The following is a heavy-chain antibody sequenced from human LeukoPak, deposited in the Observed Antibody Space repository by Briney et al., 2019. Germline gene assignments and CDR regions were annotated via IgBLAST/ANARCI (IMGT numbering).Heavy chain of an antibody. CDR3: ARADSSSWYSRGGTLGY. Sequence: GASLKVSCKASGYTFTGYYMHWVRQDPGQGLEWMGWINPNSGGTNYAQKFQGRVTMTRDTSISTAYMELSRLRSDDTAVYYCARADSSSWYSRGGTLGYWGQGTLVTVSS. J-gene: IGHJ4*02. V-gene: IGHV1-2*02. D-gene: IGHD6-13*01. CDR2: INPNSGGT. CDR1: GYTFTGYY.